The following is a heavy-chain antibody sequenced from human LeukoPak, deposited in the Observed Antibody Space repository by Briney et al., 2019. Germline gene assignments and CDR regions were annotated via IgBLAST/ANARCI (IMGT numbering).Heavy chain of an antibody. CDR3: ARDLASGTQDYVPFDY. Sequence: GGSLRLSCAASGFTFSSYSMNWVRQAPGKGLEWVSSISSSSSYIYYADSVKGRFTISRDNAKNSLYLQMNSLRAEDTAVYYCARDLASGTQDYVPFDYWGQGTLVTVSS. D-gene: IGHD4-17*01. CDR1: GFTFSSYS. CDR2: ISSSSSYI. V-gene: IGHV3-21*01. J-gene: IGHJ4*02.